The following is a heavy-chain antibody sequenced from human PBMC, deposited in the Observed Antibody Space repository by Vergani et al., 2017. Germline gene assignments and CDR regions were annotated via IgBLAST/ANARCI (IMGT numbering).Heavy chain of an antibody. D-gene: IGHD2-8*01. Sequence: QVQLQQWGAGLLKPSETLSLTCAVYGGSFSGYYWSWIRQPPGKGLEWIGYIYYSGSTKYNPSLKSRVTISVDTSKNQFSLKLSSVTAADTAVYYCARGGHGWHPVFYWGQGTLVTVSS. CDR3: ARGGHGWHPVFY. V-gene: IGHV4-34*11. CDR1: GGSFSGYY. J-gene: IGHJ4*02. CDR2: IYYSGST.